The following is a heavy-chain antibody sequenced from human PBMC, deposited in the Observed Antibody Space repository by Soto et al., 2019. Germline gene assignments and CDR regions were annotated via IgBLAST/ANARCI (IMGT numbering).Heavy chain of an antibody. J-gene: IGHJ4*02. Sequence: QVQLVESGGGVVQPGNSLRLSCAASGFTFSSYGMHWVRQAPGKGLEWVAVIWDDGSNKYYADSVKGRFTISRDNSKKTLYLQMNSLRAEDTAVYYCARDQQWLVRFYFDFWGQGTLVTVSS. CDR1: GFTFSSYG. D-gene: IGHD6-19*01. CDR3: ARDQQWLVRFYFDF. V-gene: IGHV3-33*01. CDR2: IWDDGSNK.